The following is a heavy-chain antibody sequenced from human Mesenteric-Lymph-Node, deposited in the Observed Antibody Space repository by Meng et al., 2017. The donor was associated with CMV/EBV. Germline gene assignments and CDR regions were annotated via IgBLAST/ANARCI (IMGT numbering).Heavy chain of an antibody. CDR3: AKVIPDYYDSSGYIWYGMDV. D-gene: IGHD3-22*01. CDR2: ISTGGDIT. CDR1: GFTFGSYT. Sequence: GESLKISCAASGFTFGSYTMSWVRQAPGKGLEWVSLISTGGDITYYADSVKGRFTISRDNSKNTLYLQMNSLRAEDTAVYYCAKVIPDYYDSSGYIWYGMDVWGQGTTVTVSS. J-gene: IGHJ6*02. V-gene: IGHV3-23*01.